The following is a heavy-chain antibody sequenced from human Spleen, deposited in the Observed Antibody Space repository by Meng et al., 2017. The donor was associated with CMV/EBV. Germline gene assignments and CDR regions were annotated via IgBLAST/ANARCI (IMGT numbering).Heavy chain of an antibody. J-gene: IGHJ4*02. CDR3: AREETWPTALGDY. Sequence: LVGAGVGLIQPGGSLRLPWAASGFTVSSNYMSWVRQAPGKGLEWVSVIYSGGSTYYADSVKGRFTISRDNSKNTLYLQMNSLRAEDTAVYYCAREETWPTALGDYWGQGTLVTVSS. CDR1: GFTVSSNY. D-gene: IGHD5-18*01. V-gene: IGHV3-53*05. CDR2: IYSGGST.